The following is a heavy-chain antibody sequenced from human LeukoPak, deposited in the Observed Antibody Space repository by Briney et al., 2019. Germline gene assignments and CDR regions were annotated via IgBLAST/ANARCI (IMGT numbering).Heavy chain of an antibody. Sequence: SETLSLTCSVSGGSISSSDYYWSWVRQPPGKGLEWLGNIYYTGSTSYNPSLKSRVTLSVDTFKNQFSLHLSSVTAADTAVYYCARENYCTNGVCWAFDPWGQGTLVTVSS. D-gene: IGHD2-8*01. V-gene: IGHV4-39*07. J-gene: IGHJ5*02. CDR3: ARENYCTNGVCWAFDP. CDR2: IYYTGST. CDR1: GGSISSSDYY.